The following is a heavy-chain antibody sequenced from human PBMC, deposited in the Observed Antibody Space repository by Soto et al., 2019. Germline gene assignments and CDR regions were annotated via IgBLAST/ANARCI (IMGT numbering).Heavy chain of an antibody. V-gene: IGHV3-74*01. CDR3: ATVATNSYNWLDP. CDR2: INSDGSKT. CDR1: GFTFSTFW. D-gene: IGHD5-12*01. Sequence: EVQLVESGGTLVQPGGSLRLSCAASGFTFSTFWIHWVRQAPGKGLVWVSRINSDGSKTTYAASVKGRFTISRDNAKNTVYLQMDSLRAEDTAVYYCATVATNSYNWLDPWGQGTLVTVSS. J-gene: IGHJ5*02.